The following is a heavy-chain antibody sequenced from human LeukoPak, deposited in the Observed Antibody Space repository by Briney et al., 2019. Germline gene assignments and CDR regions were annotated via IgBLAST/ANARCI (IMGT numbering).Heavy chain of an antibody. CDR2: IIPILDMA. V-gene: IGHV1-69*04. Sequence: GASVKVSYKASGGTFSSYAISWVRQAPGQGLEWMGRIIPILDMANYAQKFQGRVTITADKSTSTAYMELSSLRSEDTAAYYCADELEQDYFDYWGQGTLVTVSS. J-gene: IGHJ4*02. D-gene: IGHD1/OR15-1a*01. CDR1: GGTFSSYA. CDR3: ADELEQDYFDY.